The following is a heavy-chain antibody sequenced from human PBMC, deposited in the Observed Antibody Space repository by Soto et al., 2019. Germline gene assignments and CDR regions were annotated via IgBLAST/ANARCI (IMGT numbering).Heavy chain of an antibody. D-gene: IGHD2-15*01. CDR1: GLTFSSYA. CDR2: ISVSGNTT. CDR3: AKRGYCSGDRCYWFFDY. Sequence: GGSLRLSCAASGLTFSSYAMSWVRQAPGKGLKWVSAISVSGNTTYYADSVKGRFTISRDISKNTLYLQMNSLRAEDTAVYYCAKRGYCSGDRCYWFFDYRGPGTLVTVSS. V-gene: IGHV3-23*01. J-gene: IGHJ4*02.